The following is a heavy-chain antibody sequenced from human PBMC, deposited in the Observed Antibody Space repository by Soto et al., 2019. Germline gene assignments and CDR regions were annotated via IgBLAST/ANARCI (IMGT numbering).Heavy chain of an antibody. CDR3: ARNSITIFGVVIGENWFDP. CDR2: IYYSGST. CDR1: GGSISSSSYY. Sequence: PSETLSLTCTVSGGSISSSSYYWGWIRQPPGKGLEWIGSIYYSGSTYYNPSLKSRVTISVDTSKNQFSLKLSSVTAADTAVYYCARNSITIFGVVIGENWFDPWGQGTLVTVSS. V-gene: IGHV4-39*01. D-gene: IGHD3-3*01. J-gene: IGHJ5*02.